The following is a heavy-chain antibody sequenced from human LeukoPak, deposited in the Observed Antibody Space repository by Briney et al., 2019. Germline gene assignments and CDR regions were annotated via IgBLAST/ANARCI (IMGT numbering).Heavy chain of an antibody. J-gene: IGHJ3*02. CDR2: IYSGGST. Sequence: GGSLRLSCAASGFTVNSNYMSWVRQAPGKGLEWVSVIYSGGSTYYADSVKSRFTISKDNSKNTLYLQMNSLRAEDTAVYYCARGGDGSLDAFDIWGQGTMVTVSS. CDR3: ARGGDGSLDAFDI. D-gene: IGHD5-24*01. CDR1: GFTVNSNY. V-gene: IGHV3-53*01.